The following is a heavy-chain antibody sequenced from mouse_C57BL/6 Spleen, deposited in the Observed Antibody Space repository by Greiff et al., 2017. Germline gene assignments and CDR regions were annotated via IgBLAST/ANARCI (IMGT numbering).Heavy chain of an antibody. D-gene: IGHD1-1*01. CDR2: IDPSDSYT. CDR3: ARWGYCGSNWYFDV. J-gene: IGHJ1*03. Sequence: QVQLQQPGAELVMPGASVKLSCKASGYTFTSYWMHWVKQRPGQGLEWIGEIDPSDSYTNYNQKFKGKSTLTVAKSSSPAYMQLSSLTSEDSAVYYCARWGYCGSNWYFDVWGTGTTVTVSA. CDR1: GYTFTSYW. V-gene: IGHV1-69*01.